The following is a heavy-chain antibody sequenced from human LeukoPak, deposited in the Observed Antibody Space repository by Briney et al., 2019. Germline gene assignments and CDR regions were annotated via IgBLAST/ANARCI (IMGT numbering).Heavy chain of an antibody. D-gene: IGHD3-22*01. V-gene: IGHV3-21*01. CDR2: ISRSSSYI. CDR3: ARVAHYDSSGYYPVPFDY. Sequence: GGSLRLSCAASGFTFSSYTMNWVRQAPGRGLEWVSSISRSSSYIYYGDSVKGRFTISRDNAKNSLYLQMNSLRAEDTAVYYCARVAHYDSSGYYPVPFDYWSQGTLVTVSS. J-gene: IGHJ4*02. CDR1: GFTFSSYT.